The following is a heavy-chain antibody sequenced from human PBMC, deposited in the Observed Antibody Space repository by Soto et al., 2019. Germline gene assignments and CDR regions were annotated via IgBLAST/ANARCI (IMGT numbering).Heavy chain of an antibody. V-gene: IGHV1-18*01. Sequence: GASVKVSCKTSGYTFTDYGVSWVRQAPGQGLEWMGWISAFNGNTNYAQKFQGRVTMTTDTSTSTAYMEMWSLRSDDTAVYYCARQAAGSSSWYLDHWGQGALVTVSS. D-gene: IGHD6-13*01. CDR2: ISAFNGNT. CDR3: ARQAAGSSSWYLDH. CDR1: GYTFTDYG. J-gene: IGHJ4*02.